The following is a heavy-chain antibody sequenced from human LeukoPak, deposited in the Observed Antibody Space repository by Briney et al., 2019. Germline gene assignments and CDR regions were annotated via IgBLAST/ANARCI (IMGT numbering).Heavy chain of an antibody. J-gene: IGHJ4*02. V-gene: IGHV1-69*05. D-gene: IGHD1-26*01. Sequence: ASVKVSCKASGGTFSSYAISWVRQAPGQGLEWMGRIIPIFGTANYAQKFQGRVTITTDESTSTAYMELSSLRSEDTAVYYCARSGGGSYFFDYWGQGTLVTVSS. CDR3: ARSGGGSYFFDY. CDR1: GGTFSSYA. CDR2: IIPIFGTA.